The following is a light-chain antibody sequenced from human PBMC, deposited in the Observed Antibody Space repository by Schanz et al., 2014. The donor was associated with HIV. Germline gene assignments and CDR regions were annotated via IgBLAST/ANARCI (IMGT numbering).Light chain of an antibody. CDR3: QSYDRSLSVVV. Sequence: QSALTQPASVSGSPGQSITISCSGTSSDIGGSDYVSWYQQHPGRAPKVLIYDVRDRPSGVSNRFSGSKSGNTASLTISGLQAEDEADYFCQSYDRSLSVVVFGGGTKLTVL. J-gene: IGLJ2*01. CDR1: SSDIGGSDY. V-gene: IGLV2-14*03. CDR2: DVR.